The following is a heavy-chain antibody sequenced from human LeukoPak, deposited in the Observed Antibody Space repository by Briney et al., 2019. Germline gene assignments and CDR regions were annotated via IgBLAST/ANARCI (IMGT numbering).Heavy chain of an antibody. V-gene: IGHV1-2*04. CDR1: GYTFTGYY. CDR3: ARDGLVRGWYEAYYYYGMDV. Sequence: ASVKVSCKASGYTFTGYYMQWVRQAPGQGLEWMGWINPNSGGTNYAQKFQGWVTMTRDTSISTAYMELSRLRSDDTAVYYCARDGLVRGWYEAYYYYGMDVWGQGTTVTVSS. D-gene: IGHD6-19*01. J-gene: IGHJ6*02. CDR2: INPNSGGT.